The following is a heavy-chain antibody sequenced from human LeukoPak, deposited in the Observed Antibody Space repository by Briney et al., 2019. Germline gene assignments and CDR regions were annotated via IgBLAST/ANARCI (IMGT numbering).Heavy chain of an antibody. CDR2: ISGDGGST. V-gene: IGHV3-43*02. CDR3: AKDPASYGSTYYYYGMDV. D-gene: IGHD5-18*01. J-gene: IGHJ6*02. CDR1: GFTSDDYA. Sequence: GGSLRLSCAASGFTSDDYAMHWVRQAPGKGLEWVSLISGDGGSTYYADSMKGRFTISRDNSKNSLYLQMNSLRTEDTALYYCAKDPASYGSTYYYYGMDVWGQGTTVTVSS.